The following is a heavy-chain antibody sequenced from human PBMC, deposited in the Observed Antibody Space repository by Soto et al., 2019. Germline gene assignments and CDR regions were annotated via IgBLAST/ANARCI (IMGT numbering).Heavy chain of an antibody. CDR3: ARDQWHSGGFSGFDP. D-gene: IGHD6-19*01. V-gene: IGHV4-30-4*01. J-gene: IGHJ5*02. CDR2: IFHSGST. CDR1: GAPINRGDYF. Sequence: QVQMQESGPGLVEPSQTLSLTCTVSGAPINRGDYFWSWIRQPPGQALEWLGNIFHSGSTYYNPSLKIRLNILVDTSKNQISLRLTSVTVADTAVYFCARDQWHSGGFSGFDPWGQGTLVTVSS.